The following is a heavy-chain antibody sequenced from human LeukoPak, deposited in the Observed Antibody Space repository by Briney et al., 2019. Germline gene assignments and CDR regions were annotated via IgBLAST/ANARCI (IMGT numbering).Heavy chain of an antibody. J-gene: IGHJ6*03. CDR3: AKGSSRTYYYYYMDV. V-gene: IGHV3-23*01. D-gene: IGHD2-2*01. Sequence: PGGSLRLSCAASGFTFSIYAMSWVRQAPGKGLEWVSAISGSGGSTYYADSVKGRFTISRDNSKNTLYLQMNSLRAEDTAVYYCAKGSSRTYYYYYMDVWGKGTTVTVSS. CDR2: ISGSGGST. CDR1: GFTFSIYA.